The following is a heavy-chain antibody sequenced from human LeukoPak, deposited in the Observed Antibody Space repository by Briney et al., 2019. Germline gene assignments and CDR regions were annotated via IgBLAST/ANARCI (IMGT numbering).Heavy chain of an antibody. CDR3: AKTDARSSSYYYTLDV. J-gene: IGHJ6*02. V-gene: IGHV1-2*02. CDR1: GYTFTGYH. Sequence: ASVKVSCKASGYTFTGYHMHWVRPAAGQGLEWLGWINPNSGDKSYAQKFQGRVTMTRDTSISTAYMELSSLRSDDTAVYYCAKTDARSSSYYYTLDVWGQGTTVTVSS. CDR2: INPNSGDK.